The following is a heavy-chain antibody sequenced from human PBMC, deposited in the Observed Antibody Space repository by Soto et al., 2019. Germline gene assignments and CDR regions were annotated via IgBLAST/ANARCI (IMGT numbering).Heavy chain of an antibody. CDR3: ARQEAYGSLGKAD. Sequence: QLQLQESGPLLGKASETLSLTCSVSGGSITSSSSYYWGWIRRPPGKGLEWIGTSSYSGSTYYNPSLESRVTIAVDTSKNQFSLKLNSVTAADTAMYYCARQEAYGSLGKADWGQGTLVTVSS. D-gene: IGHD3-16*01. J-gene: IGHJ4*02. CDR2: SSYSGST. CDR1: GGSITSSSSYY. V-gene: IGHV4-39*01.